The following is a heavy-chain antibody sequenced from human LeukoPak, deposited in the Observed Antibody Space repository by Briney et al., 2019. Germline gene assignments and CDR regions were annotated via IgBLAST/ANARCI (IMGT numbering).Heavy chain of an antibody. CDR3: AKVLDWSGFYYDILTGYPSHGMDV. D-gene: IGHD3-9*01. J-gene: IGHJ6*02. CDR1: GFTFSSYS. CDR2: ISSSSSYI. Sequence: PGGSLRLSCAASGFTFSSYSMNWVRQAPGKGLEWVSSISSSSSYIYYADSVKGRFTISRDNAKNSLYLQMNSLRAEDTAVYYCAKVLDWSGFYYDILTGYPSHGMDVWGQGTTVTVSS. V-gene: IGHV3-21*04.